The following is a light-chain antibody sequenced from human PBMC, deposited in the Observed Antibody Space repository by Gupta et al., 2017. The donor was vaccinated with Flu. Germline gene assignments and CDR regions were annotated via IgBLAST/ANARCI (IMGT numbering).Light chain of an antibody. CDR3: KQANISPFT. J-gene: IGKJ3*01. V-gene: IGKV1-12*02. CDR1: QGITNW. CDR2: GAS. Sequence: DIQMTQSPSSVSASVGDRVTITCRASQGITNWLAWYQQQPGKAPKLLIYGASSLHRGVPSSFSGSDYGTDFTLTISSLQPKDLATYYFKQANISPFTFGLGPQWISN.